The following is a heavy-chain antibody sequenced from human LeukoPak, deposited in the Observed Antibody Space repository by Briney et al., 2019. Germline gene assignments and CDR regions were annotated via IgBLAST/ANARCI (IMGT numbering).Heavy chain of an antibody. J-gene: IGHJ4*02. D-gene: IGHD6-19*01. V-gene: IGHV4-30-2*01. Sequence: SETLSLTCTVSGGSISSGGYYWSWIRQPPGKGLEWIGYIYHSGGTYYNPSLKSRVTISVDRSKNQFSLKLSSVIAADTAVYYCARVVRGAVAGTLFDYWGQGTLVTVSS. CDR1: GGSISSGGYY. CDR2: IYHSGGT. CDR3: ARVVRGAVAGTLFDY.